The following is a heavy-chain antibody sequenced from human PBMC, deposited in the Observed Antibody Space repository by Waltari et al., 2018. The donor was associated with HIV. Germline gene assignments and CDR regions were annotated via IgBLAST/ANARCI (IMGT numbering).Heavy chain of an antibody. CDR2: LSGDGGRT. V-gene: IGHV3-23*01. J-gene: IGHJ6*02. CDR3: AVQYNPLYDFYYSMDV. Sequence: MTWVRQAPGKGLEWVSGLSGDGGRTHYADSVKGRFTTSRDNSNNTLYLQLNSLRAEDTAVYYCAVQYNPLYDFYYSMDVWGQGTTVTVSS. D-gene: IGHD1-1*01.